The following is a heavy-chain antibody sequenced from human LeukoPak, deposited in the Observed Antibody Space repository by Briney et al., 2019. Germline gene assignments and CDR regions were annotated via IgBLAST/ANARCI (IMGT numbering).Heavy chain of an antibody. V-gene: IGHV3-21*01. Sequence: PGGSLRLSCAASGSTFSSYSMNWVRQAPGKGLEWVSSISSSSSYIYYADSVKGRFTISRDNAKNSLYLQMNSLRAEDTAVYYCARDLSVADAFDIWGQGTMVTVSS. D-gene: IGHD2-21*01. J-gene: IGHJ3*02. CDR1: GSTFSSYS. CDR3: ARDLSVADAFDI. CDR2: ISSSSSYI.